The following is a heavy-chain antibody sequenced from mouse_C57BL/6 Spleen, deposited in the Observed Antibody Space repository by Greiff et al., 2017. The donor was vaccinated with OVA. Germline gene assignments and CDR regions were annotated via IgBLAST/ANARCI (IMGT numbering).Heavy chain of an antibody. Sequence: VQLQQPGAELVMPGASVKLSCKASGYTFTSYWMHWVKQRPGQGLEWIGEIDPSDSYTNYNQKFKGKSTLTVDKSSSTAYMQLSSLTSEDSAVYYCAMLRSDYFDYWGQGTTLTVSS. CDR2: IDPSDSYT. J-gene: IGHJ2*01. CDR1: GYTFTSYW. CDR3: AMLRSDYFDY. V-gene: IGHV1-69*01. D-gene: IGHD1-1*01.